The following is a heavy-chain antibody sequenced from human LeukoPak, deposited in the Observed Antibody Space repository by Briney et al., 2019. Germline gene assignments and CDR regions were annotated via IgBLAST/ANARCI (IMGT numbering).Heavy chain of an antibody. J-gene: IGHJ5*02. D-gene: IGHD3-3*01. Sequence: SETLSLTCTVSGGFISTTNFYWGWIRQPPGRDLEWIGSIYSSGNTYYNPSLESRVTISVDTSKNQLSLKLTSATAADTSVYYCARHSGLRSPFDPWGQGTLVTVSS. V-gene: IGHV4-39*01. CDR3: ARHSGLRSPFDP. CDR1: GGFISTTNFY. CDR2: IYSSGNT.